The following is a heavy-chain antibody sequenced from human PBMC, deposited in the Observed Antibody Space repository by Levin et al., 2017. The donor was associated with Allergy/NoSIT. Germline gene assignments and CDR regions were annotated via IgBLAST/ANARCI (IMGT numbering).Heavy chain of an antibody. J-gene: IGHJ4*02. CDR3: AKVLLYSYGYYFDY. Sequence: SCAASGFTFSSYGMHWVRQAPGKGLEWVAVISYDGSNKYYADSVKGRFTISRDNSKNTLYLQMNSLRAEDTAVYYCAKVLLYSYGYYFDYWGQGTLVTVSS. CDR1: GFTFSSYG. D-gene: IGHD5-18*01. CDR2: ISYDGSNK. V-gene: IGHV3-30*18.